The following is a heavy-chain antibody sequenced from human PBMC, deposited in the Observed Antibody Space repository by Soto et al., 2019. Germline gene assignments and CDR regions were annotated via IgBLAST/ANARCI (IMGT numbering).Heavy chain of an antibody. CDR1: GFSLTTSGTC. D-gene: IGHD3-10*01. V-gene: IGHV2-70*01. Sequence: CGRALANPTTPPTLTCTFSGFSLTTSGTCVTWMRKRKGGHLEWLALIDCDDDRYYSTSLKTRLTISKDTSKNQVVLTMTKMDPVDTATYYCARGVGDLLWKARTYYFDYWGQGTLVTVSS. J-gene: IGHJ4*02. CDR3: ARGVGDLLWKARTYYFDY. CDR2: IDCDDDR.